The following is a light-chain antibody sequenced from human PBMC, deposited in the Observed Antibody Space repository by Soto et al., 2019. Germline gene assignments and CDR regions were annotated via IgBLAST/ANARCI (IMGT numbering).Light chain of an antibody. CDR3: QQYGSSPT. CDR2: GAS. CDR1: QSVSSSY. J-gene: IGKJ4*01. V-gene: IGKV3-20*01. Sequence: EIVLTQSPGTLSLSPGERATLSCRASQSVSSSYLAWYQQKPGQAPRLLIYGASSRATGIPDRFSGSGSETGFTLTISRLEPEDFAVYYCQQYGSSPTFGGGTKVDIK.